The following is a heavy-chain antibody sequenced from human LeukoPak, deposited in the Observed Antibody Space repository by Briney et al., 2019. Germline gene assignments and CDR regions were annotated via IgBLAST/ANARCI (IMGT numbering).Heavy chain of an antibody. Sequence: GASVKVSCKASGYTFTSYGISWVRQAPGQGLEWMGWISVCNGNTNYAQTLQGRVTMTTDTSTSTAYMDLRSLGSDDTAVYYCARLEFAGTHYFDYWGQGTLVTVSS. D-gene: IGHD1-1*01. CDR3: ARLEFAGTHYFDY. V-gene: IGHV1-18*01. J-gene: IGHJ4*02. CDR1: GYTFTSYG. CDR2: ISVCNGNT.